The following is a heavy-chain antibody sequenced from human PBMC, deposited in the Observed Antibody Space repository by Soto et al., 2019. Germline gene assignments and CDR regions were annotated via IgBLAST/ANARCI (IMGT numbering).Heavy chain of an antibody. CDR1: KFTFSAYA. D-gene: IGHD4-17*01. J-gene: IGHJ3*01. CDR3: TRDPSGDHIGAFDF. V-gene: IGHV3-23*04. CDR2: ISGSGGGT. Sequence: EVQVVESGGGLVQPGGSLRLSCATSKFTFSAYAMTWVRQAPGEGLEWVSSISGSGGGTSYADSVKGRFSISTDNSKNTLYLRMNSLRVEDTAVYYRTRDPSGDHIGAFDFWGQGIVVTVSS.